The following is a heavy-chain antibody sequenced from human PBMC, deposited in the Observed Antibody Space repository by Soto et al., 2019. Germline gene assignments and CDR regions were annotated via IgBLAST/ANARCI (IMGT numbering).Heavy chain of an antibody. J-gene: IGHJ4*02. CDR1: GDSMVSGDYY. Sequence: QVQLQESGPGLVKPSQTLSLTCTVSGDSMVSGDYYWTWIRQPPGKGLEWIGYIYYIGTTFYNPSLESRVNISIAPSKNHLSLRLSSVTAADTAVYYWSRGSTYYGFLTWGQGTLVTVSS. V-gene: IGHV4-30-4*01. CDR2: IYYIGTT. CDR3: SRGSTYYGFLT. D-gene: IGHD3-10*01.